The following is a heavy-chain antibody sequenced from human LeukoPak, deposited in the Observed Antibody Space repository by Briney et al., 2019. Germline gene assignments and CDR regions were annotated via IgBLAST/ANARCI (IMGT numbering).Heavy chain of an antibody. CDR1: GFTFSSYA. CDR3: VAWSTVLFDY. CDR2: ISSNGGST. J-gene: IGHJ4*02. V-gene: IGHV3-64D*06. D-gene: IGHD2-15*01. Sequence: GGSLRLSCSASGFTFSSYAMHWVRQAPGKGLEYVSAISSNGGSTYYADSVKGRFTISSGNSKNTLYLQMSSLRAEDTAVYYCVAWSTVLFDYWGQGTLVTVSS.